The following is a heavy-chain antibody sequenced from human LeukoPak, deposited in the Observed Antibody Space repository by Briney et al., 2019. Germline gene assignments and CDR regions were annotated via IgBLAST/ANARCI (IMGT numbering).Heavy chain of an antibody. V-gene: IGHV3-23*01. D-gene: IGHD6-13*01. CDR1: GFTFNSYA. J-gene: IGHJ4*02. CDR3: AKDRRIAAPGPLDY. CDR2: INDSGGST. Sequence: GGSLRLSCAASGFTFNSYAMNWVRKAPGKGLEWVSVINDSGGSTYYADSVKGRFTISRDKSMNTLYLQMNSLRAEDTAVYYCAKDRRIAAPGPLDYWGQGTLVTVSS.